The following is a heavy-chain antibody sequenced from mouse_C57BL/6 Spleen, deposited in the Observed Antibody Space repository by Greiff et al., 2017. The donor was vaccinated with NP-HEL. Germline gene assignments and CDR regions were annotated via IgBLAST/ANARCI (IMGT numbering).Heavy chain of an antibody. CDR3: ARDITTVVAGAMDY. D-gene: IGHD1-1*01. V-gene: IGHV1-82*01. CDR2: IYPGDGDT. CDR1: GYAFSSSW. Sequence: QVQLQQSGPELVKPGASVKISCKASGYAFSSSWMNWVKQRPGKGLEWIGRIYPGDGDTNYNGKFKGKATLTADKSSSTAYMQLSSLTSEDSAVYFCARDITTVVAGAMDYWGQGTSVTVSS. J-gene: IGHJ4*01.